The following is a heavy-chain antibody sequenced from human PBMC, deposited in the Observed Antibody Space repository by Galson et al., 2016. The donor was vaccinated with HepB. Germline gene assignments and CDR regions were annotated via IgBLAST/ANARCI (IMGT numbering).Heavy chain of an antibody. J-gene: IGHJ4*02. CDR1: GYTFTNYV. V-gene: IGHV1-18*01. CDR2: ISASSGNT. CDR3: ARVSAAAPTDY. Sequence: SVKVSCKASGYTFTNYVISWVRQAPGQGLEWMGWISASSGNTKNAQKFEGRVTMTTDTSTSTAYMELRSLRSDDTAVYYCARVSAAAPTDYWGQGTLVTVSS. D-gene: IGHD6-6*01.